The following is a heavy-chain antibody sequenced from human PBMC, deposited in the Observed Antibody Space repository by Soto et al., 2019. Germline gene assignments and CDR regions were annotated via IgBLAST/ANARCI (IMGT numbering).Heavy chain of an antibody. CDR2: IWYDGSNK. D-gene: IGHD6-19*01. CDR1: GFTFSSYG. V-gene: IGHV3-33*01. Sequence: QVQLVESGGGVVQPGRSLRLSCAASGFTFSSYGMHWVRQAPGKGLEWVAVIWYDGSNKYYADSVKGRFTISRDNSKSTLYLQMNSLRGEDTAVYYCARDGRLAVAGMDVWGQGTTVTVSS. CDR3: ARDGRLAVAGMDV. J-gene: IGHJ6*02.